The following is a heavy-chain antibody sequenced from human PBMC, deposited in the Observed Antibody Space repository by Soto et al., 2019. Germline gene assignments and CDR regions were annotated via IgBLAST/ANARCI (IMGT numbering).Heavy chain of an antibody. D-gene: IGHD5-12*01. CDR1: VGSISIVSYY. CDR2: IYYSGST. Sequence: QLQLQESGPGLVKPSETLSLTSPVSVGSISIVSYYWGWIRQPPGKGLEGIGSIYYSGSTYYNPSLKSRVTISVDTSKNQFSLKLSSVTAADTAVYYCASPLRLRAFDIWGQGTMVTVSS. CDR3: ASPLRLRAFDI. J-gene: IGHJ3*02. V-gene: IGHV4-39*01.